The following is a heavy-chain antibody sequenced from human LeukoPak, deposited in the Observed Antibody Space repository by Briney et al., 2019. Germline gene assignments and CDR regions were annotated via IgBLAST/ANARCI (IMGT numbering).Heavy chain of an antibody. CDR1: GGSISSSNW. J-gene: IGHJ4*02. CDR3: ARLGPAAGTSFDY. V-gene: IGHV4-4*02. CDR2: ISYSGST. Sequence: SETLSLTCAVSGGSISSSNWWSWVRQPPGKRLEWIGYISYSGSTNYNPSLKSRVTISVDTSKNQFSLKLSSVTAADTAVYYCARLGPAAGTSFDYWGQGTLVTVSS. D-gene: IGHD6-13*01.